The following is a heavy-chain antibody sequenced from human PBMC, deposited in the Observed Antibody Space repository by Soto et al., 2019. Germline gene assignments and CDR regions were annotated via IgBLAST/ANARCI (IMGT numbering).Heavy chain of an antibody. CDR1: GFTFSSYA. J-gene: IGHJ4*02. V-gene: IGHV3-30-3*01. Sequence: GGSLRLSCAASGFTFSSYAMHWVRQAPGKGLEWVAVISYDGSNKYYADSVKGRFTISRDNSKNTLYLQMNSLRAEDTAVYYCARDGYSSGWDSNSDWGQGTLVTVSS. CDR3: ARDGYSSGWDSNSD. D-gene: IGHD6-19*01. CDR2: ISYDGSNK.